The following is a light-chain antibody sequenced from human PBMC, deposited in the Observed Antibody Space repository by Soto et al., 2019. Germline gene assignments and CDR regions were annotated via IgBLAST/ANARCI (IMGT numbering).Light chain of an antibody. CDR2: YDS. CDR3: QVWXXXXXXXV. V-gene: IGLV3-21*01. CDR1: NIGSKS. Sequence: SYELTQPPSVSVAPGKTARITCGGNNIGSKSVHWYQQKPGQAPVLVIYYDSDRPSGIPERFSGSNSGNTATLTISRVEAXXXXDYYCQVWXXXXXXXVFGXGT. J-gene: IGLJ2*01.